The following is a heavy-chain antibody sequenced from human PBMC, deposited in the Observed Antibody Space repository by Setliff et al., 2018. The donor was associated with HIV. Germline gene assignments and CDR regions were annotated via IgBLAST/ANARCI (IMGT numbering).Heavy chain of an antibody. CDR2: IYTSGST. V-gene: IGHV4-4*07. D-gene: IGHD2-2*01. Sequence: PSETLSLTCTVSGGSISDYSWSWIRQPAGKGLEWIGGIYTSGSTNYNPSLRSGVTMSVDTSKNQFSLKLSSVTAADTAIYYWARTSKDIVEVSDANHHQHMDVWGRGTTVTVSS. CDR1: GGSISDYS. CDR3: ARTSKDIVEVSDANHHQHMDV. J-gene: IGHJ6*03.